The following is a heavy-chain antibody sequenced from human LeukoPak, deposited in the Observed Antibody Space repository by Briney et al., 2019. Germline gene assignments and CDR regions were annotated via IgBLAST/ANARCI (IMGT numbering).Heavy chain of an antibody. CDR2: FDPEDGET. V-gene: IGHV1-24*01. Sequence: GASVKVSCKVSGYTLTELSMHWVRQAPGKGLEWMGGFDPEDGETIYAQKFQGRVTMTEDTSTDTAYMELSSLRSEDTAVYYCATIGNYDILTGDHWFDPWGQGTLVTVSS. CDR1: GYTLTELS. CDR3: ATIGNYDILTGDHWFDP. J-gene: IGHJ5*02. D-gene: IGHD3-9*01.